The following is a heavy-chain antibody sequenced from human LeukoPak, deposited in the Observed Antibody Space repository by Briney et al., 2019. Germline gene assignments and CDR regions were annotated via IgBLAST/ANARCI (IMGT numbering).Heavy chain of an antibody. CDR1: GFIFSSYA. CDR2: VSGSGDTT. Sequence: GGSLRLSCAASGFIFSSYAMSWVRQAPGQGLEWVSTVSGSGDTTYYRDSVKGRFTISRDNSKNTLYLQMNSLRAEDTAVYYCATNYYDGVDRWGQGTLVTVSS. CDR3: ATNYYDGVDR. V-gene: IGHV3-23*01. D-gene: IGHD3-22*01. J-gene: IGHJ5*02.